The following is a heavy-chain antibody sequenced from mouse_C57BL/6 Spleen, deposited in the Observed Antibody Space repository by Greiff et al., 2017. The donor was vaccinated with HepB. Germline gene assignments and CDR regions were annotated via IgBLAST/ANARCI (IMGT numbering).Heavy chain of an antibody. CDR1: GYTFTSYG. V-gene: IGHV1-81*01. J-gene: IGHJ1*03. Sequence: VQGVESGAELARPGASVKLSCKASGYTFTSYGISWVKQRTGQGLEWIGEIYPRSGNTYYNEKFKGKATLTADKSSSTAYMELRSLTSEDSAVYFCARRGTTVEGWYFDVWGTGTTVTVSS. CDR2: IYPRSGNT. D-gene: IGHD1-1*01. CDR3: ARRGTTVEGWYFDV.